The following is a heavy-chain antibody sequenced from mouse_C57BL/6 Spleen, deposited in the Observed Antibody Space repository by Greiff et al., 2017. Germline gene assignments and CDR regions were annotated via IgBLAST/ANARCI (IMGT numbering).Heavy chain of an antibody. V-gene: IGHV1-74*01. CDR3: ASYYYGTDAMDY. J-gene: IGHJ4*01. CDR1: GYTFTSYW. D-gene: IGHD1-1*01. Sequence: VQLQQPGAELVKPGASVKVSCKASGYTFTSYWMHWVKQRPGQGLEWIGRIHPSDSDTNYNQQFKGTGTLTVDKSASTAYMQLSSLTSDDSAVYYCASYYYGTDAMDYWGQGTSVTVSS. CDR2: IHPSDSDT.